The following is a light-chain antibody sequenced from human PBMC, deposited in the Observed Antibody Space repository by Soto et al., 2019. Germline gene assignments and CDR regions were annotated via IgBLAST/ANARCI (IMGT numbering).Light chain of an antibody. CDR2: WAS. CDR1: QSVLYNSNNKNY. Sequence: DIVMTQSPDSLAVSLGERATINCKSSQSVLYNSNNKNYLAWYQQKPGQPPKLLIYWASTRESGVPDRFSGSGSGTDFTLTISSLQAEDVAVYYCQQYHLAPPTFGGGTKVEIK. CDR3: QQYHLAPPT. J-gene: IGKJ4*01. V-gene: IGKV4-1*01.